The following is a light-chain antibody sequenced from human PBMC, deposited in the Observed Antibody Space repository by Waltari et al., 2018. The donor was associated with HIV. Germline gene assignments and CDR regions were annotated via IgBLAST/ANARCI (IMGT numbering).Light chain of an antibody. J-gene: IGKJ2*01. CDR1: QSVLYSSNNKNY. CDR2: WAS. CDR3: QQHCSTPYT. Sequence: DIVMTQSPDSLTVFLGERATIKCKSSQSVLYSSNNKNYLAWYQQKAGQPPKLLIYWASTRESGVPDRFSASGSWTDFSLTISSLQAEDVAVYYCQQHCSTPYTFGRGTKLEIK. V-gene: IGKV4-1*01.